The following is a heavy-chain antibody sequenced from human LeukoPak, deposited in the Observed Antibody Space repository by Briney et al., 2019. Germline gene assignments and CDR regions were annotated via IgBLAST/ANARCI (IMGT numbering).Heavy chain of an antibody. J-gene: IGHJ4*02. CDR2: IRYDGSNK. CDR1: GFTFSSYG. D-gene: IGHD3-9*01. Sequence: GGSLRLSCAASGFTFSSYGMHWVRQAPGKGLEWVAFIRYDGSNKYYADSVKGRFTISRDNSKNTLYLQMNSLRAEDTAVYYCAKDPGAYDILTGYYNRGVDYWGQGTLVTVSS. CDR3: AKDPGAYDILTGYYNRGVDY. V-gene: IGHV3-30*02.